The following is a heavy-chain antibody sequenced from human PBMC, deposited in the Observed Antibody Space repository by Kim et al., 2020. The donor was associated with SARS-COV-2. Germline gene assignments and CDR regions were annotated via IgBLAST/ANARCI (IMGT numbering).Heavy chain of an antibody. J-gene: IGHJ4*02. CDR1: GFSSYA. Sequence: GGSLRLSCAASGFSSYAMSWVRQAPGKGLEWVSGITVSGGGTYYADSVKGRLTISRDNSKNTVYLQMNSLRAEDTAIYYCAIPTASSCYYAYWGQGTQVT. CDR2: ITVSGGGT. V-gene: IGHV3-23*01. CDR3: AIPTASSCYYAY. D-gene: IGHD6-13*01.